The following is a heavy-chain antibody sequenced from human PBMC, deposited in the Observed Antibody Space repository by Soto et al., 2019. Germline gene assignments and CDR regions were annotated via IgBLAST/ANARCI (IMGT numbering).Heavy chain of an antibody. CDR2: IWYDGSNK. Sequence: GGSLRLSCAASGFTFSSYGMHWVRQAPGKGLEWVAVIWYDGSNKYYADSAKGRFTISRDNSKNTLYLQMNSLRAEDTAVYYCARDQLRLPTASSIADRNWYYYGTDVWGPGTTVTVSS. D-gene: IGHD6-6*01. J-gene: IGHJ6*02. CDR1: GFTFSSYG. V-gene: IGHV3-33*01. CDR3: ARDQLRLPTASSIADRNWYYYGTDV.